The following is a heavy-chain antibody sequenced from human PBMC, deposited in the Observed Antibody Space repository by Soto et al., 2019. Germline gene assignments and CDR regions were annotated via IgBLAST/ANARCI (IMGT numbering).Heavy chain of an antibody. V-gene: IGHV5-10-1*01. CDR1: GYSFTSYL. CDR2: IDPSDSYT. Sequence: PGESLKISCKGSGYSFTSYLISWVRQMPGKGLEWMGRIDPSDSYTNYSPSFQGHVTISADKSISTAYLQWNSLKASDTAMYYCARWVKGVYYFDYWGQGTLVTVSS. J-gene: IGHJ4*02. CDR3: ARWVKGVYYFDY. D-gene: IGHD2-8*01.